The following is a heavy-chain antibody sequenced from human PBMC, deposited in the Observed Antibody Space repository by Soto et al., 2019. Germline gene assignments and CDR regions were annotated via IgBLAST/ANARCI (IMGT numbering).Heavy chain of an antibody. Sequence: LRLSCAASGFTFSSYSMSWVRQAPGKGLEWVSGFRTSGDGGTTYYADSVKGRFTISRDNSKNMLFLQMNSLRAEDTAIYYCAKKVNSGPGSQYFDYWGQGTLVTVS. CDR2: FRTSGDGGTT. CDR3: AKKVNSGPGSQYFDY. D-gene: IGHD3-10*01. V-gene: IGHV3-23*01. J-gene: IGHJ4*02. CDR1: GFTFSSYS.